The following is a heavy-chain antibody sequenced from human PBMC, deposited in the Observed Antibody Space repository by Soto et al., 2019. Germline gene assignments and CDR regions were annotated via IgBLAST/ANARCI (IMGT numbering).Heavy chain of an antibody. V-gene: IGHV1-69*13. Sequence: GASVKVSCKASGGTFSSYAISWVRQAPGQGLEWMGGIIPIFGTANYAQKFQGRVTITADESTSTAYMELSSLRSEDTAVYYCAIAALYYYDSSGYFDYWGQGTLVTVSS. CDR1: GGTFSSYA. CDR3: AIAALYYYDSSGYFDY. CDR2: IIPIFGTA. J-gene: IGHJ4*02. D-gene: IGHD3-22*01.